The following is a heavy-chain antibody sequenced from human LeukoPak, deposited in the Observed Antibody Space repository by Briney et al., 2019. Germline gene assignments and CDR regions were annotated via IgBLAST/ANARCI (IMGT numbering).Heavy chain of an antibody. V-gene: IGHV3-30-3*01. CDR2: ISYDGSNK. CDR3: ASRRNWNDFYY. CDR1: GFTFSSYA. J-gene: IGHJ4*02. Sequence: GGSLRLSCAASGFTFSSYAMNWVRQAPGKGLEWVAVISYDGSNKYYADSVKGRFTISRDNSKNTLYLQMNSLRAEDTAVYYCASRRNWNDFYYWGQGTLVTVSS. D-gene: IGHD1-1*01.